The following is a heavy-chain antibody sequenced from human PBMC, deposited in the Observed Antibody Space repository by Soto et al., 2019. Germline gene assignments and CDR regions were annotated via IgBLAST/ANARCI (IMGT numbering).Heavy chain of an antibody. J-gene: IGHJ3*02. CDR2: ISDTGTT. CDR3: ARAGTSGAGRYSPFYAFDI. CDR1: GGPINNHY. V-gene: IGHV4-59*11. Sequence: QVRLQESGPGPVKPSETLSLTCTVSGGPINNHYWNWIRPTPEKGLEWIGYISDTGTTTYNPAIGGRVTRSADTAVNRVSLELRSVTAADTALYYCARAGTSGAGRYSPFYAFDIWGQGAVVTVSS. D-gene: IGHD3-10*01.